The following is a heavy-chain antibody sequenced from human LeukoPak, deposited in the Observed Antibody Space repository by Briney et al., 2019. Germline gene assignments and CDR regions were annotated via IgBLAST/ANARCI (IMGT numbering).Heavy chain of an antibody. V-gene: IGHV3-9*01. D-gene: IGHD3-22*01. Sequence: GGSLRLSCAASGFTFDDYAMHWVRQAPGKGLEWVSGISWNSGSIGYADSVKGRFTISRDNSKNTLYLQMNSLRAEDTAVYYCAKVSVGYYYDSSGYSEFDYWGQGTLVTVSS. CDR3: AKVSVGYYYDSSGYSEFDY. CDR2: ISWNSGSI. J-gene: IGHJ4*02. CDR1: GFTFDDYA.